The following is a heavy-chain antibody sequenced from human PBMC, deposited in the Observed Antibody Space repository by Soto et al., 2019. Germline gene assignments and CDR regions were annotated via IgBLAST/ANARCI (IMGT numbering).Heavy chain of an antibody. Sequence: QVQLVQSGAEVKKPGASVKVSCKASGYRFTTYGISWVRQAPGQGLEWMGWISGYNGNTIYAQRLQGRVTMTTDTSTTTDYMELESLRSDDTAVYYCARVPVFGVVRFWFDPWGQGTLVTVSS. D-gene: IGHD3-3*01. V-gene: IGHV1-18*04. CDR1: GYRFTTYG. CDR3: ARVPVFGVVRFWFDP. CDR2: ISGYNGNT. J-gene: IGHJ5*02.